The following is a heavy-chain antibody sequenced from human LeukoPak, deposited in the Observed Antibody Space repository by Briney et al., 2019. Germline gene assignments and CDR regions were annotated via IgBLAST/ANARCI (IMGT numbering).Heavy chain of an antibody. V-gene: IGHV1-8*01. J-gene: IGHJ3*02. Sequence: ASVKVSCKVSGYTLTELSMHWVRQAAGQGLEWVGWMNPNSGNTGYAQKFQGRVTMTRSTSINTAYMELSSLRSEDTAVYYCARNDYGGHDAFDIWGQGTMVIVSS. CDR1: GYTLTELS. CDR3: ARNDYGGHDAFDI. D-gene: IGHD4-17*01. CDR2: MNPNSGNT.